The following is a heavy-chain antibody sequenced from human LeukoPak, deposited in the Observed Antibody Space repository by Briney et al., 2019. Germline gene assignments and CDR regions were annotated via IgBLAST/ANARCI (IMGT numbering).Heavy chain of an antibody. V-gene: IGHV3-23*01. CDR3: AKGQYSLYYYGMDV. CDR1: GFTFSSYA. D-gene: IGHD5-18*01. J-gene: IGHJ6*02. CDR2: ISGSGGST. Sequence: GGSLRLSCAASGFTFSSYAMSWVRQAPGKGLEWVSGISGSGGSTYYADSVKGRFTISRDNSKNTLYLQMNSLRAEDTAVYYCAKGQYSLYYYGMDVWGQGTTVTVSS.